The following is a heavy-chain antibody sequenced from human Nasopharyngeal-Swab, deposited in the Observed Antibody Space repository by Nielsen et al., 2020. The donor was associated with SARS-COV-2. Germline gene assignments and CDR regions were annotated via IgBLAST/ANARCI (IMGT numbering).Heavy chain of an antibody. CDR1: GFTFSPYT. CDR2: ITSGNSV. D-gene: IGHD5-12*01. CDR3: ARERGGGYGDY. V-gene: IGHV3-48*04. J-gene: IGHJ4*02. Sequence: GESLKISCATSGFTFSPYTMTWVRQAPGKGLQWISYITSGNSVQYADSVRGRFTISRDNAKNSLYLQMNSLTAEDTAVYYCARERGGGYGDYWGQGTQVTVSS.